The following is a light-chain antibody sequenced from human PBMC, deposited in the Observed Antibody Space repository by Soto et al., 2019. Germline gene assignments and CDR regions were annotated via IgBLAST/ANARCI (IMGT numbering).Light chain of an antibody. CDR1: QSVSSSY. CDR3: HQYGSSPLT. J-gene: IGKJ4*01. V-gene: IGKV3-20*01. Sequence: EIVLTQSPGTLSLSPGERATLSCRASQSVSSSYLAWYQQKPGQAPRLIIYGASSRATGIADRFSGSGSGTDFTLNISKLEPEDFAVYYCHQYGSSPLTFGGGTKVEIK. CDR2: GAS.